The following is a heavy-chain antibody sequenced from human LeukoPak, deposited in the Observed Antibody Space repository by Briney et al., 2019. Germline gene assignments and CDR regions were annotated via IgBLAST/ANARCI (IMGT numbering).Heavy chain of an antibody. CDR2: FDPEDGET. D-gene: IGHD3-10*01. V-gene: IGHV1-24*01. CDR3: ARAMVRGVIISSAFDI. Sequence: ASVKVSCKVSGYTLTELSMHWVRQAPGKGLEWMGGFDPEDGETIYAQKFQGRVTMTRDTSTSTVYMELSSLRSEDTAVYYCARAMVRGVIISSAFDIWGQGTMVTVSS. CDR1: GYTLTELS. J-gene: IGHJ3*02.